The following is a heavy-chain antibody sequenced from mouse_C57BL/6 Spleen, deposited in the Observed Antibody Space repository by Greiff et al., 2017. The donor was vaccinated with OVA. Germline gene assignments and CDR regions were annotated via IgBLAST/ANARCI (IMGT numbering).Heavy chain of an antibody. CDR1: GYTFTSYD. Sequence: QVQLQQSGAELVKPGASVKLSCKASGYTFTSYDINWVKQRPGQGLEWIGWIYPRDGSTTYNEKFKGKATLTVDTSSSTAYMELHSLTSEDTAVYFCARVGANWSYFDYWGQGTTLTVSS. CDR2: IYPRDGST. J-gene: IGHJ2*01. CDR3: ARVGANWSYFDY. V-gene: IGHV1-85*01. D-gene: IGHD4-1*01.